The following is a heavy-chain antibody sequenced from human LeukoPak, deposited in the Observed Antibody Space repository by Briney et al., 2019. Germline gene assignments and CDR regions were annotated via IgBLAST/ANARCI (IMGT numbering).Heavy chain of an antibody. Sequence: GSLRLSCAASGFTFSDYYMSWIRQPPGKGLEWMGEINHSGRTNHNPSLKSRVTISVDTSKNQFSLKLSSATAADTAVYYCARAGDSSGYGDYWGHGILVTVSP. CDR1: GFTFSDYY. CDR2: INHSGRT. CDR3: ARAGDSSGYGDY. D-gene: IGHD3-22*01. J-gene: IGHJ4*01. V-gene: IGHV4-34*01.